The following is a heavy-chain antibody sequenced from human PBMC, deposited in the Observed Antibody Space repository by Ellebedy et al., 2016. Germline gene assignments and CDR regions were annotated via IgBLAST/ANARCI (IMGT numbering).Heavy chain of an antibody. CDR2: IIPIFGTA. CDR1: GGTFSSYA. J-gene: IGHJ6*02. CDR3: ARGGMGGMDV. D-gene: IGHD1-14*01. Sequence: SVKVSXKASGGTFSSYAISWVRQAPGQGLEWMGGIIPIFGTANYAQKFQGRVTITADESTSTAYMELSSLRSDDTAVYYCARGGMGGMDVWGQGTTVTVSS. V-gene: IGHV1-69*13.